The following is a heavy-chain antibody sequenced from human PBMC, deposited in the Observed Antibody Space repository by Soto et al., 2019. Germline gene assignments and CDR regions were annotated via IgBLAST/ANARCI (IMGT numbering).Heavy chain of an antibody. Sequence: SETLSLTCTVSGGSISSGDYYWSWIRQPPGKGLEWIGYIYYSGSTNYNPSLKSRVTISVDTSKNQFSLKLSSVTAADTAVYYCAGTWRGYCSGGSCHEYFQHWGQGTLVTVSS. J-gene: IGHJ1*01. CDR1: GGSISSGDYY. D-gene: IGHD2-15*01. V-gene: IGHV4-61*08. CDR2: IYYSGST. CDR3: AGTWRGYCSGGSCHEYFQH.